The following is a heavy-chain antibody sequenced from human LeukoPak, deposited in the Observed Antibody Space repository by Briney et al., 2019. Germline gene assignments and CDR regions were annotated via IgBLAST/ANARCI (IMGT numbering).Heavy chain of an antibody. CDR2: IRSKAYGGTT. V-gene: IGHV3-49*04. D-gene: IGHD1-26*01. J-gene: IGHJ4*02. CDR3: TRDGIVGATTGFDY. Sequence: PGRSLSLSCTASGFTFGDYAMSWVRQAQGKGLEGVGFIRSKAYGGTTEYAASVKGRFTISRGDSKRIAYLQMNSLNTEDTAVYYCTRDGIVGATTGFDYWGQGTLVSVFS. CDR1: GFTFGDYA.